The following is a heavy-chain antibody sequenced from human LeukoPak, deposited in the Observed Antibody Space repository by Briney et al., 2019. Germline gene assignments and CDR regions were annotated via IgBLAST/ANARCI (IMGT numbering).Heavy chain of an antibody. D-gene: IGHD5-18*01. CDR2: IYYSGNP. CDR3: ASQRGYTYGFDY. J-gene: IGHJ4*02. Sequence: SETLSLTCTVSGGSISSSSYYWGWIRQPPGKGLEWIGNIYYSGNPTYNPSLRSRFTISVDPSKNQVSLKVNSVTTADTAVYYCASQRGYTYGFDYWGQGTLVTVSA. CDR1: GGSISSSSYY. V-gene: IGHV4-39*07.